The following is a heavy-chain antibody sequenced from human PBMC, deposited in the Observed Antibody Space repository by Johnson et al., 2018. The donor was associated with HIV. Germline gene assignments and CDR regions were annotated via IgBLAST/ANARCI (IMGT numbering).Heavy chain of an antibody. Sequence: VQLVESGGGVVRPGGSLRISCAASGFTFDDYGMSWVRQAPGKGLEWVANIKQDGSEKYYVDSVKGQFTISRDNAKNTLYLQMNSLRAEDTAVFYCARDRKWVGARSGDAFDIWGQGPMVTVSS. D-gene: IGHD2-15*01. CDR3: ARDRKWVGARSGDAFDI. J-gene: IGHJ3*02. V-gene: IGHV3-7*01. CDR2: IKQDGSEK. CDR1: GFTFDDYG.